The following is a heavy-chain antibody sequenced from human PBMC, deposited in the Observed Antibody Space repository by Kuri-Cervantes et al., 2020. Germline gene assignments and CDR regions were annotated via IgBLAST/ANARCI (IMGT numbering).Heavy chain of an antibody. V-gene: IGHV1-46*01. Sequence: ASVKVSCKASGYTFTDYDINWVRQAPGLGLECMGYISPVSGRTYYAQKFQGRVTMTRDTSTSTVYMELSSLRSEDTAVYYCARMGFLEYSYGQPFDYWGQGTLVTVSS. D-gene: IGHD5-18*01. CDR1: GYTFTDYD. CDR2: ISPVSGRT. CDR3: ARMGFLEYSYGQPFDY. J-gene: IGHJ4*02.